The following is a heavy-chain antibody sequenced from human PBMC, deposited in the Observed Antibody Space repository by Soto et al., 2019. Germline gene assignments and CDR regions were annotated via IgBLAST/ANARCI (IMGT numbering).Heavy chain of an antibody. D-gene: IGHD2-8*01. CDR2: IIPIFGTA. CDR1: GGTFSSYA. V-gene: IGHV1-69*01. Sequence: QVQLVQSGAEVKKPGSSVKVSCKASGGTFSSYAISWVRQAPGQGLEWMGGIIPIFGTANYAQKFQGRVTITADESTGTAYMELSSLRSEDTALYYCARALTKGYCTNGLCYLNWFDPWGQGTLVTVSS. J-gene: IGHJ5*02. CDR3: ARALTKGYCTNGLCYLNWFDP.